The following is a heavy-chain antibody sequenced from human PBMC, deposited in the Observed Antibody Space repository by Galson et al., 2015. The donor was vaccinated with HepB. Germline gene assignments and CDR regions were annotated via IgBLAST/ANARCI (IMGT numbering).Heavy chain of an antibody. CDR1: GFTFNKYV. D-gene: IGHD3-16*02. V-gene: IGHV3-23*01. Sequence: LRLSCAASGFTFNKYVMTWVRQAPGKGLEWVSSTSGGGSTTYYADSVKGRFTISRDNSKNTVYVQMNSLRVDDTAVYYCAKDTRLGESSLFGWHFDLWGRGTLVTVSS. CDR3: AKDTRLGESSLFGWHFDL. CDR2: TSGGGSTT. J-gene: IGHJ2*01.